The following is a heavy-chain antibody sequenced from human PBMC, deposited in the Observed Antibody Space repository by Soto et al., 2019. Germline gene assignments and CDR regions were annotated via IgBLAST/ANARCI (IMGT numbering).Heavy chain of an antibody. J-gene: IGHJ4*02. CDR1: GFTFSSYE. D-gene: IGHD1-20*01. CDR3: ARSGYNWNDGARGYFDY. CDR2: ISSSGRTI. Sequence: EVQLVESGGGLVQPGGSLRLSCAASGFTFSSYEMNWVRQVPGKGLEWVSYISSSGRTIYYADSVKGRFTISRDNAKNSLYLQMNSLRAEDTAVYYCARSGYNWNDGARGYFDYWGQGTLVTVSS. V-gene: IGHV3-48*03.